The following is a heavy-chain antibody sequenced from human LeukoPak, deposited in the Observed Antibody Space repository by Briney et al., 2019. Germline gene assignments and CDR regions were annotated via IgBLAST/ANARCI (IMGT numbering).Heavy chain of an antibody. V-gene: IGHV3-21*01. CDR3: VRDGVGATTYFGYFDH. Sequence: GGSLRLSCVASGFTFSDFDMNWVRQAPGKGLEWVSSISTSGSNTYYADSVRGRFTISRHNAKNSIYLQLSSLRAEDTAVYYCVRDGVGATTYFGYFDHWGQGNLVTVSS. J-gene: IGHJ4*02. D-gene: IGHD1-26*01. CDR2: ISTSGSNT. CDR1: GFTFSDFD.